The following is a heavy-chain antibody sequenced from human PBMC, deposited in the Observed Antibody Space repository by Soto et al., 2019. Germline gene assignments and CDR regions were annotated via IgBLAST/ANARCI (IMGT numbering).Heavy chain of an antibody. V-gene: IGHV3-48*03. J-gene: IGHJ4*02. CDR3: ARPFLDCSGGSCYFDY. Sequence: GGSLRLSCAASGFTFSSYEMNWVRQAPGKGLEWVSYISSSGSTIYYADSVKGRFTISRDNAKNSLYLQMNSLRAEDTAVYYCARPFLDCSGGSCYFDYWGQGTLVTVSS. CDR2: ISSSGSTI. CDR1: GFTFSSYE. D-gene: IGHD2-15*01.